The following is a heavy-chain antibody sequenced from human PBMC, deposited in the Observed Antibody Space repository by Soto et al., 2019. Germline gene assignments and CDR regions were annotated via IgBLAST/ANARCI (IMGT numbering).Heavy chain of an antibody. Sequence: QVQLQESGPGLVKPSQTLSLTCTVSGGSISSGDYYWSWIRQPPGKGLEWIGYIYYSGSTYYIPSIKSRVTISVDTSKNQFSLKLSSVTAADTAVYYCARKNDYGGKVDYWGQGTLVTVSS. J-gene: IGHJ4*02. D-gene: IGHD4-17*01. V-gene: IGHV4-30-4*01. CDR2: IYYSGST. CDR3: ARKNDYGGKVDY. CDR1: GGSISSGDYY.